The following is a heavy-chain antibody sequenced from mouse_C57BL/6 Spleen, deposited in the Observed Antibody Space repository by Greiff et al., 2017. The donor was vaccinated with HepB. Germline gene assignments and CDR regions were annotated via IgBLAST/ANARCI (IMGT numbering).Heavy chain of an antibody. CDR1: GFTFSDYY. J-gene: IGHJ4*01. D-gene: IGHD4-1*01. CDR2: ISNGGGST. Sequence: EVQVVDSGGGLVQPGGSLKLSCAASGFTFSDYYMYWVRQTPEKRLEWVAYISNGGGSTYYPDTVKGRFTISRDNAKNTLYLQMSRLKSEDTAMYYCARQLTGTRRAMDYWGQGTSVTVSS. V-gene: IGHV5-12*01. CDR3: ARQLTGTRRAMDY.